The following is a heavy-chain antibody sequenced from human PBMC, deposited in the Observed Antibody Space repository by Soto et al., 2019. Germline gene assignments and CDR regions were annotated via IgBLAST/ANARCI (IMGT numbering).Heavy chain of an antibody. CDR3: ARVPLSSSWYGPDY. CDR2: IYYSGST. J-gene: IGHJ4*02. CDR1: GGSISSGGYY. D-gene: IGHD6-13*01. Sequence: PSETLSLTCTVSGGSISSGGYYWSWIRQHPGKGLEWIGYIYYSGSTYYNPSLKSRVTISVDTSKNQFSLKLSSVTAADTAVYYCARVPLSSSWYGPDYWGQGTLVTVSS. V-gene: IGHV4-30-4*08.